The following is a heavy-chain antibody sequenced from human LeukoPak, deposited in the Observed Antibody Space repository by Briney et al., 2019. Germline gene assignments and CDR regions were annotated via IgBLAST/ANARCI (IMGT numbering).Heavy chain of an antibody. CDR2: IYYSGST. CDR1: GGSISSSSYY. J-gene: IGHJ5*02. CDR3: ASPRPVCSGGSCYLNWFDP. D-gene: IGHD2-15*01. Sequence: SETLSLTCTVSGGSISSSSYYWGWVRQPPGKGLAWIGSIYYSGSTYYNPSLKSRVTISVDTSKNQFSLKLSSVTAADTAVYYCASPRPVCSGGSCYLNWFDPWGQGTLVTVSS. V-gene: IGHV4-39*01.